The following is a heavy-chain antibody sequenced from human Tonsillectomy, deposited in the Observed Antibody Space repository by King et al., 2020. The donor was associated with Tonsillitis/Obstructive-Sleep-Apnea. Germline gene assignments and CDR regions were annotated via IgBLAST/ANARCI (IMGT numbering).Heavy chain of an antibody. CDR3: ARVDTIFGVVILFDY. V-gene: IGHV3-33*01. CDR1: GFTFSSYG. CDR2: IWDDGVNK. J-gene: IGHJ4*02. D-gene: IGHD3-3*01. Sequence: QLVQSGGGVVQPGRSLRLSCAASGFTFSSYGMHWVRQAPGKGLEWVAVIWDDGVNKYYADSVKGRFTISRDNSKNTLYLQMNSLRAEDTAVYYCARVDTIFGVVILFDYWGQGTLVTVSS.